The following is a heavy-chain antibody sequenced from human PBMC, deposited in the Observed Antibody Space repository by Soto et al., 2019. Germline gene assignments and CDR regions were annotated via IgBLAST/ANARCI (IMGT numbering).Heavy chain of an antibody. D-gene: IGHD3-10*01. CDR1: GFTFSSYA. V-gene: IGHV3-30-3*01. CDR3: ARETGSWNHYYYYGMDV. J-gene: IGHJ6*02. CDR2: ISYDGSNK. Sequence: ESGGGVVQPGRSLRLSCAASGFTFSSYAMHWVRQAPGKGLEWVAVISYDGSNKYYADSVKGRFTISRDNSKNTLYLQMNSLRAEDTAVYYCARETGSWNHYYYYGMDVWGQGTTVTVSS.